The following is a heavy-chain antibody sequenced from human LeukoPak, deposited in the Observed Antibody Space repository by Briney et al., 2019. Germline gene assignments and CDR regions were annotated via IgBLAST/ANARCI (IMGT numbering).Heavy chain of an antibody. CDR2: INPNSGGT. D-gene: IGHD5-18*01. CDR1: GYTFTGYY. Sequence: ASVKVSCKASGYTFTGYYMHWVRQAPGQGLEWMGWINPNSGGTNYAQKFQGRVTMTRDTSISTAYMELSRLRSGDTAVYYCARDTAMVTYWFDPWGQGTLDTVSS. J-gene: IGHJ5*02. V-gene: IGHV1-2*02. CDR3: ARDTAMVTYWFDP.